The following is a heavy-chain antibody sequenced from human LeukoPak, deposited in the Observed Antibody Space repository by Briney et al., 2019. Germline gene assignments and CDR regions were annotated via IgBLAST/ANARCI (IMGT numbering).Heavy chain of an antibody. CDR3: ARLYRNMVRGLINPYFDY. J-gene: IGHJ4*02. V-gene: IGHV4-39*01. D-gene: IGHD3-10*01. CDR1: GGSISSSSYY. CDR2: IYYSGST. Sequence: PSETLSLTCTVSGGSISSSSYYWGWIRQPPGKGLEWIGSIYYSGSTYYNPSLKSRVTISVDTSKNQFSLKLSSVTAADTAVYYCARLYRNMVRGLINPYFDYWGQGTLVTVSS.